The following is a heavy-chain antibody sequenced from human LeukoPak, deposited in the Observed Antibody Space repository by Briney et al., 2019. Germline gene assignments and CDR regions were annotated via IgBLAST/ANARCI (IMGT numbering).Heavy chain of an antibody. Sequence: GESLKISCKGFGYSFTSSWIGWVRQMPGKGLEWMGIISPVDSDTRYSPSFQGQVTISADKSISTAYLQWSSLKASDTAMYYCARHRVGATGNYFYYMDVWGKGTTVTVSS. CDR3: ARHRVGATGNYFYYMDV. V-gene: IGHV5-51*01. D-gene: IGHD1-26*01. CDR2: ISPVDSDT. J-gene: IGHJ6*03. CDR1: GYSFTSSW.